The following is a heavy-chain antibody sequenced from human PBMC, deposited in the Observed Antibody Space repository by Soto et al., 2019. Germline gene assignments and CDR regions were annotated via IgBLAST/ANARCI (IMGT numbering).Heavy chain of an antibody. CDR1: GYTFTSYG. CDR2: ISAYNGNT. Sequence: ASVKVSCKASGYTFTSYGISCVRQAPGQGLEWMGWISAYNGNTNYAQKLQGRVTMTTDTSTSTAYMELRSLRSDDTAVYYCARTNSYANYYYYGMDVWVQGTTVTVSS. J-gene: IGHJ6*02. V-gene: IGHV1-18*01. CDR3: ARTNSYANYYYYGMDV. D-gene: IGHD2-2*01.